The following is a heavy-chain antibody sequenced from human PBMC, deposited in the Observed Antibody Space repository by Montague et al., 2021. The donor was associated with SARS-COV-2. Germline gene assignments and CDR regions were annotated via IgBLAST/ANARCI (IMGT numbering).Heavy chain of an antibody. J-gene: IGHJ3*02. V-gene: IGHV4-39*01. Sequence: SETLSLTCTVSGGSISSSSYYWGWIRQPPGKGLEWIGSIYYSGSTYYNPSLKSRVTISVDTSKNQFSLKLSSVTAADTAGYYCARQENGSGWFKPDAFDIWGQGTMVTVSS. CDR1: GGSISSSSYY. CDR2: IYYSGST. D-gene: IGHD6-19*01. CDR3: ARQENGSGWFKPDAFDI.